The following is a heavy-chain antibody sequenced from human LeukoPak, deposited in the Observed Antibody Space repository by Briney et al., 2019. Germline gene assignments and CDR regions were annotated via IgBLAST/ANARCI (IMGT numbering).Heavy chain of an antibody. CDR3: AKDRSINAFDI. CDR1: GGSIRGYD. V-gene: IGHV4-59*01. D-gene: IGHD2-21*01. CDR2: MSPSGST. Sequence: SETLSLTCTVSGGSIRGYDWSWIRQPPGKGLEWIGYMSPSGSTNYNPSLKSRGTIFRDTSKNQFFLKLSAVTAADTAVYYCAKDRSINAFDIWGQGTVVTVSA. J-gene: IGHJ3*02.